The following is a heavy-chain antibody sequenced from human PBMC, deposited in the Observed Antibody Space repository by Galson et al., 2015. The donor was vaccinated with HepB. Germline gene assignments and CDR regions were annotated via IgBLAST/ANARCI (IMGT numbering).Heavy chain of an antibody. J-gene: IGHJ4*02. CDR3: ARDGGTQQLAFDY. CDR1: GFIFSNYG. Sequence: SLRLSCAASGFIFSNYGMHWVRQAPGKGLEWVALMWYDGGDKYYADSVKGRFTISRDNSKNTMYLQMNSLRAEDTAVYYCARDGGTQQLAFDYWGQGTLVTVSS. D-gene: IGHD6-6*01. V-gene: IGHV3-33*01. CDR2: MWYDGGDK.